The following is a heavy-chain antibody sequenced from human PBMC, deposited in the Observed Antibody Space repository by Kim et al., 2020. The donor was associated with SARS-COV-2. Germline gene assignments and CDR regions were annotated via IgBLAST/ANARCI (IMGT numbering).Heavy chain of an antibody. V-gene: IGHV1-18*04. CDR1: GYTFTSYG. D-gene: IGHD6-19*01. Sequence: ASVKVSCKASGYTFTSYGISWVRQAPGQGLEWMGWISAYNGNTNYAQKLQGRVTMTTDTSTSTAYMELRSLRSDDTAVYYCARDQDAMSSGWYGTGWFDPRGQGTLVTVSS. CDR3: ARDQDAMSSGWYGTGWFDP. CDR2: ISAYNGNT. J-gene: IGHJ5*02.